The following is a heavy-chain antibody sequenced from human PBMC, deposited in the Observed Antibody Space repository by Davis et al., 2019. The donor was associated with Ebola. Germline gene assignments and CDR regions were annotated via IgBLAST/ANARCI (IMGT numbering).Heavy chain of an antibody. CDR2: IWYDGSRK. D-gene: IGHD4-17*01. Sequence: GGSLRLSCAASGFNFRSYGMHWVRQAPDKGLEWVAVIWYDGSRKYYGDSVKGRFTISRDNSNNLLYLQMNSLRAEDTAVYYCAKETTVTTDLDYWGQGTLVTVSS. CDR1: GFNFRSYG. V-gene: IGHV3-33*06. J-gene: IGHJ4*02. CDR3: AKETTVTTDLDY.